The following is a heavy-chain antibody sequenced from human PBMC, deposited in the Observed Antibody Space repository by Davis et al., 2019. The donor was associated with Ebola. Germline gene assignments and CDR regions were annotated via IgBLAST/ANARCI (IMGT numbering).Heavy chain of an antibody. V-gene: IGHV5-51*01. Sequence: GEFPKIFCKAPGNSFSSHWIGRVRQMPGKGLEWMGIIYTGDSDTRYSPSFRGQVTISADKSSKTAFLQWSSLKASDTAMYYCASLRRTITGMDDGFDIWGQGTMVTVSS. D-gene: IGHD2-8*02. CDR2: IYTGDSDT. CDR1: GNSFSSHW. CDR3: ASLRRTITGMDDGFDI. J-gene: IGHJ3*02.